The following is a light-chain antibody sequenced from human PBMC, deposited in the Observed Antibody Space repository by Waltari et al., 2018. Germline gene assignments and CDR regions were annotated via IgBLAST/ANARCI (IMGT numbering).Light chain of an antibody. CDR3: SSYTSSNNCV. V-gene: IGLV2-8*01. CDR1: SSDVGGYDY. Sequence: QSALTQPPSASGSPGQSVTISCTGTSSDVGGYDYVSWYQQHPGKAPKLIIYEVNKRPSGVSDRFSGSKSGNTASLTVSGLQAEDEADYYCSSYTSSNNCVFGTGTKVTVL. J-gene: IGLJ1*01. CDR2: EVN.